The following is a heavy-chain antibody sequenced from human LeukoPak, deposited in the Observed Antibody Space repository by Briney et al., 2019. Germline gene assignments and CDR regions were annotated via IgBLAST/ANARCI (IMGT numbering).Heavy chain of an antibody. Sequence: SETLSLTCTVSGGSISGYYWSWIRQPPGKGLEYIGYIYYSGSTNYNPSLKSRVTMSVDTSKNQFSLKLTSVTAADTAVYYCARGGFYGSGSLFDSWGQGTLVTVSS. CDR2: IYYSGST. CDR1: GGSISGYY. CDR3: ARGGFYGSGSLFDS. J-gene: IGHJ4*02. D-gene: IGHD3-10*01. V-gene: IGHV4-59*01.